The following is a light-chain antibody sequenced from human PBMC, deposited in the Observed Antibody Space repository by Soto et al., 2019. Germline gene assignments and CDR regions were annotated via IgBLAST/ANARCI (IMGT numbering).Light chain of an antibody. J-gene: IGKJ1*01. Sequence: DIQMTQSPSSLAASVGDRVTITCRASQSITTYLNWYQHKEETAPNRLFYGTSSLHSGVPPRFSGSGSGTDFSLTISSLQAEDFATYYWQRTYNSPRTFGRGTKVDIK. CDR1: QSITTY. CDR3: QRTYNSPRT. V-gene: IGKV1-39*01. CDR2: GTS.